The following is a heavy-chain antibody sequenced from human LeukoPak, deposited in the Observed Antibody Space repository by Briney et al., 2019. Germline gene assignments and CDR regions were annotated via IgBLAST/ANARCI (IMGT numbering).Heavy chain of an antibody. CDR3: ARVGDPMIGKDARIDI. Sequence: ASVKVSCKASGGTFSSYAISWVRQAPGQGLEWMGRVIPILDIANYAQKFLGRVTITADKSTSTAYMELSSLRSEDTAVYYCARVGDPMIGKDARIDIWGQGTMVTVSS. D-gene: IGHD3-22*01. CDR2: VIPILDIA. J-gene: IGHJ3*02. V-gene: IGHV1-69*04. CDR1: GGTFSSYA.